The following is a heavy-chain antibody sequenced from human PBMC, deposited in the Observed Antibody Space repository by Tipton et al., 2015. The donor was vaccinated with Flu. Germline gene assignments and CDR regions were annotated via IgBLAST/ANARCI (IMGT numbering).Heavy chain of an antibody. CDR1: GGSISSSSYY. CDR3: ARAPKTTIFGVVRKVAFDI. CDR2: IYYSGST. V-gene: IGHV4-39*01. Sequence: TLSLTCTVSGGSISSSSYYWGWIRQPPGKGLEWIGSIYYSGSTYYNPSLKSRVTISVDTSKNQFSLKLSSVTAADTAVYYCARAPKTTIFGVVRKVAFDIWGQGTMVTVSS. D-gene: IGHD3-3*01. J-gene: IGHJ3*02.